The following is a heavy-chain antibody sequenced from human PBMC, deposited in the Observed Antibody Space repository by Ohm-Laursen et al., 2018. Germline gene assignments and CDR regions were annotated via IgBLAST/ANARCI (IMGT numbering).Heavy chain of an antibody. CDR3: AKGDSSGYYLGF. J-gene: IGHJ4*02. Sequence: SLRLSCTASGFTFDDYAIHWVRQAPGKGLEWVSGISWNSGSIGYADSVKGRFTISRGNSKNTLYLQMNSLRAEDTAVYYCAKGDSSGYYLGFWGQGTLVTVSS. CDR2: ISWNSGSI. D-gene: IGHD3-22*01. V-gene: IGHV3-9*01. CDR1: GFTFDDYA.